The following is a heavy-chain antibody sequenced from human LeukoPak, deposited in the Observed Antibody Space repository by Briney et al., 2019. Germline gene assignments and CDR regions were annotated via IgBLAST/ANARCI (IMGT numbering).Heavy chain of an antibody. CDR2: IWADGSNR. V-gene: IGHV3-33*08. Sequence: GGSLRLSCAASGFTFSSYWMSWVRQAPGKGLEWVAVIWADGSNRYYGDSVKGRFTISRDNSKNTLYLQMNSLRVEDTAVYYCVRDGAAPGWDYDYWGQGILVTVSS. CDR3: VRDGAAPGWDYDY. CDR1: GFTFSSYW. D-gene: IGHD6-13*01. J-gene: IGHJ4*02.